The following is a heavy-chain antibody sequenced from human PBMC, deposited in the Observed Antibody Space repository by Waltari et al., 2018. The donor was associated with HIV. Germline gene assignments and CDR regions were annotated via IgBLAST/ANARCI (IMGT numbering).Heavy chain of an antibody. CDR1: GGSISSSSYY. J-gene: IGHJ3*02. CDR2: IYYSGST. CDR3: ARRPFFGFLEWFGAFDI. Sequence: QLQLQESGPGLVKPSETLSLTCTVSGGSISSSSYYWGWIRQPPGKGLEWIGSIYYSGSTYYNPSLKSRVTISVDTSKNQFSLKLSSVTAADTAVYYCARRPFFGFLEWFGAFDIWGQGTMVTVSS. D-gene: IGHD3-3*01. V-gene: IGHV4-39*07.